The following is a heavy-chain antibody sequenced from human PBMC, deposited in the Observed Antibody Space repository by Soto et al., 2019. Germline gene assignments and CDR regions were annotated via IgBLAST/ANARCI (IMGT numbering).Heavy chain of an antibody. Sequence: GASVKVSCKASGYTFTSYGISWVRQAPGQGLEWMGWISAYNGNTSYAQKLQGRVTMTTDTSTSTAYMELRSLRSDDTAVYYCARDLAVLRFFDWLRCAFDIWGQGTMVTVSS. CDR3: ARDLAVLRFFDWLRCAFDI. CDR1: GYTFTSYG. D-gene: IGHD3-9*01. J-gene: IGHJ3*02. V-gene: IGHV1-18*01. CDR2: ISAYNGNT.